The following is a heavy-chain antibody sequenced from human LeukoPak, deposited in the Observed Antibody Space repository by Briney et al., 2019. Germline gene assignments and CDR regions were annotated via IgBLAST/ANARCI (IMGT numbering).Heavy chain of an antibody. Sequence: GGSLTLSCAASKFSISYVWMHWLPQAPGKGREWGASIKEDGRDIHYLDSVKGRFSISRDNAKNSLYLEMNTLRAEDTAVYYCVRGSGWFFGLWGQGSLVTVSS. V-gene: IGHV3-7*01. CDR2: IKEDGRDI. J-gene: IGHJ4*02. D-gene: IGHD6-19*01. CDR3: VRGSGWFFGL. CDR1: KFSISYVW.